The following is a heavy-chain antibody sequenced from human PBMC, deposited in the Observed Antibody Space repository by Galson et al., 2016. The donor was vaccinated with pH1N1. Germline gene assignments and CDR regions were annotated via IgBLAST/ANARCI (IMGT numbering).Heavy chain of an antibody. D-gene: IGHD3-9*01. V-gene: IGHV3-48*03. J-gene: IGHJ4*02. CDR3: ARAYYDPLTRFSGAFDY. Sequence: SLRLSCAVSGFTFDSQEMNWVRQAPGKGLEWVASISSGGNTMFYADSVKGRFIISRDNAKNSLYLQMNSLRVEDTAVYYCARAYYDPLTRFSGAFDYWGQGTLVTVSS. CDR2: ISSGGNTM. CDR1: GFTFDSQE.